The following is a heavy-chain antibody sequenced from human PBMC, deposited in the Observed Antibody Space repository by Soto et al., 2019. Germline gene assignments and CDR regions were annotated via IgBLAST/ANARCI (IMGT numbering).Heavy chain of an antibody. Sequence: SETLSLTCTVSGGSISSYYWSWIRQPAGKGLEWIGRIYTSGSTNYNPSHKSRVTMSVDTSKNQFSLKLSPVTAADTAVYYCAPGIFGPIAAAPGGLWSAFDIWGQGTMVTVSS. D-gene: IGHD6-13*01. CDR2: IYTSGST. V-gene: IGHV4-4*07. CDR1: GGSISSYY. CDR3: APGIFGPIAAAPGGLWSAFDI. J-gene: IGHJ3*02.